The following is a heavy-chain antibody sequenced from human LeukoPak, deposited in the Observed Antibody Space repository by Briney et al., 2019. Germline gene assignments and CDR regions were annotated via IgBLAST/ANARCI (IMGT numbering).Heavy chain of an antibody. CDR3: ASGYCSGGSCYLDIGDY. Sequence: ASVKVSCKASGYTFIGYYMHWVRQAPGQGLEWMGWINPNSGGTNYAQKFQGRVTMTRDTSISTAYMELSRLRSDDTAVYYCASGYCSGGSCYLDIGDYWGQGTLVTVSS. CDR1: GYTFIGYY. V-gene: IGHV1-2*02. D-gene: IGHD2-15*01. CDR2: INPNSGGT. J-gene: IGHJ4*02.